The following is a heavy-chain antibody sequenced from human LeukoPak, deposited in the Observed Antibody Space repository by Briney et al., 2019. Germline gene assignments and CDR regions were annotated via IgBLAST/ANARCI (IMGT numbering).Heavy chain of an antibody. CDR1: GFIFRNYY. CDR3: ARGVAEGGLYVWGSYRPGDY. D-gene: IGHD3-16*02. Sequence: GGSLRLSCAASGFIFRNYYMSWIRQAPGKGLEWVSYISSSGSDTDYADSVKGRFTISRDNAKNSLYLQMNNLRAEDMAVYYCARGVAEGGLYVWGSYRPGDYWGQGTLVTVSS. J-gene: IGHJ4*02. CDR2: ISSSGSDT. V-gene: IGHV3-11*06.